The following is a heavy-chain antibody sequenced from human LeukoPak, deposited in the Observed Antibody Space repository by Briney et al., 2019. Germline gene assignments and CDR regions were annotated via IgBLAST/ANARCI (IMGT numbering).Heavy chain of an antibody. CDR1: GFTFSSSW. Sequence: GPGGSLRLSCAASGFTFSSSWMHWVRQAPGKGLEWVSGINWNGGSTGYADSVEGRFTISRDNAKNSLYLQMNSLRAEDTALYYCARSPCSSTSCYYDPPTNWGQGTLVTVSS. V-gene: IGHV3-20*04. D-gene: IGHD2-2*01. CDR2: INWNGGST. CDR3: ARSPCSSTSCYYDPPTN. J-gene: IGHJ4*02.